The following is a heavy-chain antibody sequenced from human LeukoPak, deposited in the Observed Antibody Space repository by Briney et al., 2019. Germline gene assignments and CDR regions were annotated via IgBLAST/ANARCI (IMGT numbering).Heavy chain of an antibody. D-gene: IGHD3-9*01. J-gene: IGHJ4*02. Sequence: GASVKVSCKASGYTFTGYYMHWVRQAPGQGLEWMGWINPNSGGTNYAQKFQGRVTMTRDTSISTAYMELSRLRSDDTAVYYCAAGYYDILTGYHSYYFDYWGQGTLVTVSS. V-gene: IGHV1-2*02. CDR3: AAGYYDILTGYHSYYFDY. CDR2: INPNSGGT. CDR1: GYTFTGYY.